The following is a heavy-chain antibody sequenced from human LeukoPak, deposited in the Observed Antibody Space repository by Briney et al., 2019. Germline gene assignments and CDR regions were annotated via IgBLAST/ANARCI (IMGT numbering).Heavy chain of an antibody. CDR1: GGSISSGDYY. CDR2: IYYSGST. V-gene: IGHV4-30-4*01. D-gene: IGHD3-9*01. Sequence: SQTLSLTCTVSGGSISSGDYYWSWIRQPPGRGLEWIVYIYYSGSTYYNPSLKSRVTISVNTSKNQFSLKLSSVTAADTAVYYCARVYYDILTGYFFDYWGQGTLVTVSS. CDR3: ARVYYDILTGYFFDY. J-gene: IGHJ4*02.